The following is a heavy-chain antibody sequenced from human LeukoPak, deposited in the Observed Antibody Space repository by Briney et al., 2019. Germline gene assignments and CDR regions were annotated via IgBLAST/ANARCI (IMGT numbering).Heavy chain of an antibody. V-gene: IGHV3-23*01. D-gene: IGHD3-3*01. CDR3: AKDRATTIFGVGKFDY. Sequence: PGGSLRLSCIASGFNFSGYAMSWVRQAPGKGLEWVSAISGGGDAAYYADSVKGRFTISRDNSKNTLYLQMNSLRAEDTAVYYCAKDRATTIFGVGKFDYWGQGTLVTVSS. J-gene: IGHJ4*02. CDR2: ISGGGDAA. CDR1: GFNFSGYA.